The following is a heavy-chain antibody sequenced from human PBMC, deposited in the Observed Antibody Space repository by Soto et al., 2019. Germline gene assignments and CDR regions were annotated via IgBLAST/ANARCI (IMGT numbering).Heavy chain of an antibody. CDR2: ISYDGSNK. Sequence: QVQLVESGGGVVQPGRSLRLSCAASGFTFSSYAMHWVRQAPGKGLEWVAVISYDGSNKYYADSVKGRFTISRDNSKNPLYLQMNSLRAEDTAVYYCARDVLVHYDFWSGYPSGFDPCGQGTLVTVSS. CDR1: GFTFSSYA. V-gene: IGHV3-30-3*01. D-gene: IGHD3-3*01. CDR3: ARDVLVHYDFWSGYPSGFDP. J-gene: IGHJ5*02.